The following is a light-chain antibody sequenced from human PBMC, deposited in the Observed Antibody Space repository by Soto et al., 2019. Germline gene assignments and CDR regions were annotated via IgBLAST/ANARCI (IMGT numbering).Light chain of an antibody. Sequence: EIVMTQSPSTLSVPPGERATLSCRASQRDNDNLAWYQQKPGQAPRLLIYAASSRATGSPDRFSGGGSGTDFTLTISRLEPEDFAVYYCQQDGYSPITFGQGTRLEIK. CDR2: AAS. CDR1: QRDNDN. V-gene: IGKV3-20*01. CDR3: QQDGYSPIT. J-gene: IGKJ5*01.